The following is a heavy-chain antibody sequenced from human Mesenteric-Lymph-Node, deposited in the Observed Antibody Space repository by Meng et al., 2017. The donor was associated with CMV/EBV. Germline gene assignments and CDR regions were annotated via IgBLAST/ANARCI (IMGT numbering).Heavy chain of an antibody. Sequence: GESLKISCAASDFTLSNFAIHWVRQAPGKGLEWLSTISPDGRDTYYAESVKGRFVISRDNSENTVYLQMNSLRAEDTAVYYCASSGGYYYGSGSRNWFDPWGQGTLVTVSS. CDR3: ASSGGYYYGSGSRNWFDP. D-gene: IGHD3-10*01. CDR2: ISPDGRDT. V-gene: IGHV3-30*09. CDR1: DFTLSNFA. J-gene: IGHJ5*02.